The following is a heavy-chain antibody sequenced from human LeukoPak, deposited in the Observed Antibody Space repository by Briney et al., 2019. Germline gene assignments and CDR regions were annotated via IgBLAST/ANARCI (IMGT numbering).Heavy chain of an antibody. CDR1: GYTFTSHG. Sequence: ASVKVSCKASGYTFTSHGISWVRQAPGQGLEWMGWISTYNGNTNYAQKLQGRVSMTTDTSTSTAYMDLRSLRSEDTAVYYCARVRVHNWNDALDYWGQGTLVTVSS. CDR2: ISTYNGNT. CDR3: ARVRVHNWNDALDY. J-gene: IGHJ4*02. V-gene: IGHV1-18*01. D-gene: IGHD1-1*01.